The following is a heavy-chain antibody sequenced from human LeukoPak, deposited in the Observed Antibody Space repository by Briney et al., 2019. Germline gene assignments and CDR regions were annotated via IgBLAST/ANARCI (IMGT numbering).Heavy chain of an antibody. J-gene: IGHJ4*02. D-gene: IGHD6-19*01. V-gene: IGHV3-23*01. CDR2: ISPSGSAT. Sequence: PGGSLRLSCAASGFTFSVAAMTWVRQAPGKGLEWVSAISPSGSATNYADSVKGRFTISRDNSKNTLYLQMNSLRADDTALYYCAKETPPTEQWLTIDYWGQGTLVTVSS. CDR1: GFTFSVAA. CDR3: AKETPPTEQWLTIDY.